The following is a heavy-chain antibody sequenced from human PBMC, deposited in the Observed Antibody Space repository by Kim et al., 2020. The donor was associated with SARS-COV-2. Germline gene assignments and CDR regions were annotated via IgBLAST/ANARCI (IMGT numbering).Heavy chain of an antibody. CDR1: GYTFTSYG. D-gene: IGHD2-15*01. Sequence: ASVKVSCKASGYTFTSYGISWVRQAPGQGLEWMGWISAYNGNTNYAQKLQGRVTMTTDTSTSTAYMELRSLRSDDTAAYYCARENCSGGSCYFHYYYYYGMDVWGQGTTVTVSS. CDR3: ARENCSGGSCYFHYYYYYGMDV. V-gene: IGHV1-18*01. J-gene: IGHJ6*02. CDR2: ISAYNGNT.